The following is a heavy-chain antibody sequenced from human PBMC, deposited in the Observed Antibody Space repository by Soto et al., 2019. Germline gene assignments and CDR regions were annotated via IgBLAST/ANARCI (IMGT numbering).Heavy chain of an antibody. J-gene: IGHJ3*02. Sequence: GGSLRLSCAASGFTFSSYGMHWVRQAPGKGLEWVAVIWYDGSNKYYGDSVKGRFTITRDNSKNTLYLQMNSLRAEDTAVYYCARDPYCSGGSCARGAFDIWGQGTMVTVSS. D-gene: IGHD2-15*01. CDR3: ARDPYCSGGSCARGAFDI. V-gene: IGHV3-33*01. CDR1: GFTFSSYG. CDR2: IWYDGSNK.